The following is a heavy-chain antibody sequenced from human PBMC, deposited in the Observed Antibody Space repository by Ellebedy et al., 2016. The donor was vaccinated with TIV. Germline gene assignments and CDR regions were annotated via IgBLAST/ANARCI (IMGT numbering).Heavy chain of an antibody. CDR3: ARDTFGEFGAFDI. CDR1: GYTFTSYY. Sequence: ASVKVSXKASGYTFTSYYMHWVRQAPGQGLEWMGIINPSGGSTSYAQKFQGRVTMTRDTSTSTVYMELSSLRSEDTAVYYCARDTFGEFGAFDIWGQGTMVTVSS. CDR2: INPSGGST. V-gene: IGHV1-46*01. J-gene: IGHJ3*02. D-gene: IGHD3-10*01.